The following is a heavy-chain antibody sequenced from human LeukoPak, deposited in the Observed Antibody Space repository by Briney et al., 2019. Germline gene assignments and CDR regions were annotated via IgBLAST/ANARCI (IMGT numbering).Heavy chain of an antibody. CDR1: GFTFSSYW. CDR3: ARDERFLEWLHHYYYYYMDV. V-gene: IGHV3-7*01. CDR2: IKQDGSEK. D-gene: IGHD3-3*01. Sequence: PGXSLRLSCAASGFTFSSYWMSWVRQAPGKGLEWVANIKQDGSEKYYVDSVKGRFTISRDNAKNSLYLQMNSLRAEDTAVYYCARDERFLEWLHHYYYYYMDVWGKGTTVTVSS. J-gene: IGHJ6*03.